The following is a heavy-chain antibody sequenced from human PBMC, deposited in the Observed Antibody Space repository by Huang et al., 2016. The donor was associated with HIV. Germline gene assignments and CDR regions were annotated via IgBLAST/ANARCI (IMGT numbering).Heavy chain of an antibody. V-gene: IGHV4-34*02. CDR2: INHRGSP. J-gene: IGHJ4*02. Sequence: QVQLQQWGAGLLKPSETLSLTCAVYGWSFRDYYWSWIRQPPGKGLEWIGEINHRGSPNCKPALKGPVPRSVDTSKDQLSLKLSSVTAADTAVYYCARGRFRFDYWGQGTLVTVSS. CDR3: ARGRFRFDY. CDR1: GWSFRDYY.